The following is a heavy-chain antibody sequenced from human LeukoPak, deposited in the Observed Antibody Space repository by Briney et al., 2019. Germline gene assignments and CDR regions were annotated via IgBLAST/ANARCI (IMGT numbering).Heavy chain of an antibody. J-gene: IGHJ5*02. V-gene: IGHV1-69*13. CDR1: GGTFSSYA. D-gene: IGHD6-6*01. CDR3: ARDRVIAARSVFDP. Sequence: SVKVSCKASGGTFSSYAISWVRQAPGQGLEWMGGIIPIFGTANYAQKFQGRVTITADESTSTAYMELSSLRPEDTAVYYCARDRVIAARSVFDPWGQGTLVTVSS. CDR2: IIPIFGTA.